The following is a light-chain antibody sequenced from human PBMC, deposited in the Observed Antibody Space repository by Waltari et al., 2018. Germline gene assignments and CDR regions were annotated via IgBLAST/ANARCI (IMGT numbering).Light chain of an antibody. CDR2: AAS. V-gene: IGKV1-8*01. CDR3: QQHDNLPPT. Sequence: AIRMTQSPSSLSASTGDRVTITCRASQSVSTYLAWYQQKPGKAPKLLIYAASTLQRGVPSRFSGSGSGTDFTLSISCLQSEDFATYYCQQHDNLPPTFGPGTKVDIK. J-gene: IGKJ3*01. CDR1: QSVSTY.